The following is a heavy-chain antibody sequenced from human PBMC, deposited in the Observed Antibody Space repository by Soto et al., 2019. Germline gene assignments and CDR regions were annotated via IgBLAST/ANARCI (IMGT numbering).Heavy chain of an antibody. V-gene: IGHV3-7*03. CDR3: AKEVSLGSTVDLGY. CDR1: GFTFSNFW. D-gene: IGHD7-27*01. CDR2: IKQDGSEK. Sequence: RLSCAASGFTFSNFWMSWVRQAPGKGLEWVANIKQDGSEKYYVDSVKGRFTISRDNSMGTLYLQMKSLRVEDTAIYYCAKEVSLGSTVDLGYWGQGTLVTVSS. J-gene: IGHJ4*02.